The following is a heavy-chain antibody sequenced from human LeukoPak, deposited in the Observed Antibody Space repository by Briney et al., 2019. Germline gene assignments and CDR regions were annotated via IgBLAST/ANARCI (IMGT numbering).Heavy chain of an antibody. V-gene: IGHV1-2*06. D-gene: IGHD6-19*01. CDR3: ARAREPGIAVAGTFDY. J-gene: IGHJ4*02. CDR1: GYTFTGYY. Sequence: APVKVSCKASGYTFTGYYMHWVRQAPGQGLEWMGRINPNSGGTNYAQKFQGRVTMTRDTSISTAYMELSRLRSDDTAVYYCARAREPGIAVAGTFDYWGQGTLVTVSS. CDR2: INPNSGGT.